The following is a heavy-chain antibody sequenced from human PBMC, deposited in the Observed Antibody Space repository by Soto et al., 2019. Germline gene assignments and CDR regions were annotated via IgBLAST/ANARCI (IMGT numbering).Heavy chain of an antibody. D-gene: IGHD3-16*02. J-gene: IGHJ4*02. V-gene: IGHV6-1*01. CDR2: TYYRSKWFS. Sequence: SQTLSLTCANSGDSVSSNSATWNWIRQSPSRGLEWLGRTYYRSKWFSEYALSVKSRITINPDTSKNQFSLRLNSVTPEDTAVYYWARETLQGAVTDYWGQGTLVTVS. CDR3: ARETLQGAVTDY. CDR1: GDSVSSNSAT.